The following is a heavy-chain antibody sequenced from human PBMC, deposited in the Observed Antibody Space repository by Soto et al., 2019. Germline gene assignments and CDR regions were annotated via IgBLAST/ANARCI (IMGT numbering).Heavy chain of an antibody. CDR1: GFTFSSYW. V-gene: IGHV3-7*01. CDR3: ARVLPGGGYPHDYFDY. J-gene: IGHJ4*02. D-gene: IGHD2-15*01. Sequence: LRLSCADSGFTFSSYWMSWVRQAPGKGLEWVADIKQDGSEKYYVDSVKGRFTISRDNAKNSLYLQMNSLRADDTAVYYCARVLPGGGYPHDYFDYWGQGTLVTVSS. CDR2: IKQDGSEK.